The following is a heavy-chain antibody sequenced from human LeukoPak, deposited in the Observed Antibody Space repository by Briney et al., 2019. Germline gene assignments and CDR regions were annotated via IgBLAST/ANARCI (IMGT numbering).Heavy chain of an antibody. D-gene: IGHD3-22*01. Sequence: GGSLRLSCAASGFTFSSYAMSWVRQAPGKGLEWVSAISGSGGSTYYADSVKGRFTISRDNSKNTLYLQMNSLRAEDTAVYYCAKDGYYYDSSGYFDYWGQGTLVTVSS. V-gene: IGHV3-23*01. CDR3: AKDGYYYDSSGYFDY. CDR1: GFTFSSYA. CDR2: ISGSGGST. J-gene: IGHJ4*02.